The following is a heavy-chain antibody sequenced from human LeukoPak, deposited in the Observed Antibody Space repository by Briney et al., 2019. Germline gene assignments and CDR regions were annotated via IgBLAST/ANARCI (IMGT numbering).Heavy chain of an antibody. D-gene: IGHD3-3*01. CDR3: ARVGGSGKTPKAYYDFLSGYDS. CDR2: MNPNSGTT. CDR1: GYTFTSYD. V-gene: IGHV1-8*01. Sequence: ASVKVSCKASGYTFTSYDVNWVRQATGRGLEWMGWMNPNSGTTGYAQKFQGRVTMTRNTSISSAYMELSGLRSEDTAVYYCARVGGSGKTPKAYYDFLSGYDSWGQGTLATVSS. J-gene: IGHJ5*01.